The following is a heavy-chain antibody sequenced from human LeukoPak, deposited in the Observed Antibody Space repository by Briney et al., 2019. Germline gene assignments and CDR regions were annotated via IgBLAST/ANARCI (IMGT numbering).Heavy chain of an antibody. CDR3: AKEFVSRSSLTFDY. V-gene: IGHV3-23*01. Sequence: GGSLRLSCAASGFTFRNYWMSWVRQAPGEGLEWVSAIGGSADYTFYADSVRGRFSFSRDNSKNTLYLQMISLRAEDTAIYYCAKEFVSRSSLTFDYWGQGTLVTVSS. D-gene: IGHD2-2*01. CDR2: IGGSADYT. CDR1: GFTFRNYW. J-gene: IGHJ4*02.